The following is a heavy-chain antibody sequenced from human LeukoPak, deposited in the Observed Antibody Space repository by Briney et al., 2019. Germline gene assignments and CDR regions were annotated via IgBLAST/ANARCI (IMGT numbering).Heavy chain of an antibody. J-gene: IGHJ3*02. CDR2: ISYDGSHN. CDR3: AKDLKVGSIYPGTFDI. D-gene: IGHD1-26*01. CDR1: GFAFSSYA. V-gene: IGHV3-30*04. Sequence: QAGGSLRLSCAASGFAFSSYAMHWVRQAPGKGLEWVAVISYDGSHNYYADSVKGRFTISRDSSKNSLYLQMNSLRAEDTAVYYCAKDLKVGSIYPGTFDIWGQGTMVTASS.